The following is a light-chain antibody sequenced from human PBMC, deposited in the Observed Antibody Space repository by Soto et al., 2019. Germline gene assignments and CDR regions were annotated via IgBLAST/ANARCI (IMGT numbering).Light chain of an antibody. Sequence: SALTQPASVSGSPGQSITISCTGTSSNVGSYKLVSWYQQHPGKAPKLMIFEVNKRPSGVSNRFSGSKSGNTASLTISGLKVEDEADYYCCSSGGSPTDVFGTGTKVTVL. CDR1: SSNVGSYKL. J-gene: IGLJ1*01. V-gene: IGLV2-23*02. CDR3: CSSGGSPTDV. CDR2: EVN.